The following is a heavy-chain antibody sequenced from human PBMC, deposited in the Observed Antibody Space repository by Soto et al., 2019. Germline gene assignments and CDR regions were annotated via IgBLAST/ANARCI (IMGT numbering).Heavy chain of an antibody. D-gene: IGHD6-6*01. V-gene: IGHV3-30*18. CDR3: AKDRPWFDP. J-gene: IGHJ5*02. Sequence: QVQLVECGGGVVQPGRSLRLSCAASGFTFSSYGMHWVRQAPGKGLEWVAVISYDGSNKYYADSVKGRFTISRDNSKNTLYLQMNSLRAEDTAVYYCAKDRPWFDPWGQGTLVTVSS. CDR2: ISYDGSNK. CDR1: GFTFSSYG.